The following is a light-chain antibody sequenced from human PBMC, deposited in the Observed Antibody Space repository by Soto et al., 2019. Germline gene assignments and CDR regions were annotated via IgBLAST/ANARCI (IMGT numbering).Light chain of an antibody. J-gene: IGKJ1*01. Sequence: IQMPDSPSSVSASVSGIVTSTFRASQTISSWLAWYQQKPGKAPKLLIYKASTLKSGVPSRFSGSGSGTEFTLTISSLQPDDFATYYCQHYNSYSEAFGQGTKVDIK. CDR2: KAS. V-gene: IGKV1-5*03. CDR1: QTISSW. CDR3: QHYNSYSEA.